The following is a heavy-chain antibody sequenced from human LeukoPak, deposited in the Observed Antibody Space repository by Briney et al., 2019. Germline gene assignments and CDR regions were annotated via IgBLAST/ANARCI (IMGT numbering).Heavy chain of an antibody. CDR1: GFTFSSNG. CDR3: ARGGFGYSSSSGFDP. D-gene: IGHD6-6*01. CDR2: IWYDGSNK. J-gene: IGHJ5*02. Sequence: GGSLRLSCAASGFTFSSNGMHWVRQAPGKGLEWVAVIWYDGSNKYYADFVKGRFTISRDNSKNTLYLQMNSLRAEDTAVYYCARGGFGYSSSSGFDPWGQGTLVTVSS. V-gene: IGHV3-33*01.